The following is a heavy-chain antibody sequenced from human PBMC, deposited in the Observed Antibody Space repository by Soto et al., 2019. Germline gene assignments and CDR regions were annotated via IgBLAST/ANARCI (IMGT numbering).Heavy chain of an antibody. J-gene: IGHJ5*02. CDR1: GGSISSADYY. CDR2: IYYSGST. D-gene: IGHD3-16*01. V-gene: IGHV4-30-4*01. Sequence: QVQLQESGPGLVKPSQTLSLTCTVSGGSISSADYYWSWIRQPPGKGLEWIGYIYYSGSTYYNPSLKSRVAISLDTSNNQFSLKLTSVTAADTAVYYCAREHYDWGWFDPWGQGTLVTVSS. CDR3: AREHYDWGWFDP.